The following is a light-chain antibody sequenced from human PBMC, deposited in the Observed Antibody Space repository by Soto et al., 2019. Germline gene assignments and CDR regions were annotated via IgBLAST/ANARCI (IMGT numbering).Light chain of an antibody. Sequence: QSVLTQPPSVSGAPGQRVTISCTGSSSNIGAGYDVHWYQQLPGTAPKLLIYGNSNRPSGVPDRFSGSKSGTSASLAITGXXXXXXXXYYCQSYDSSLSGSVVFGGGTKLTV. V-gene: IGLV1-40*01. CDR2: GNS. CDR3: QSYDSSLSGSVV. J-gene: IGLJ2*01. CDR1: SSNIGAGYD.